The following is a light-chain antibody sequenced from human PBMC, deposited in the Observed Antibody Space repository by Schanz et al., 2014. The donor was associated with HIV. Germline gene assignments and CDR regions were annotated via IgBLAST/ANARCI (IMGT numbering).Light chain of an antibody. CDR3: SSYAATSNVL. CDR2: GVT. Sequence: QSALTQPASVSGSPGQSITISCTGTSSDVGGYNYVSWYQQHPGRAPKLLIYGVTDRPSGVSHRFSGSKSGNTASLTVSGLQADDEADYYFSSYAATSNVLFGGGTKLTVL. CDR1: SSDVGGYNY. V-gene: IGLV2-14*03. J-gene: IGLJ3*02.